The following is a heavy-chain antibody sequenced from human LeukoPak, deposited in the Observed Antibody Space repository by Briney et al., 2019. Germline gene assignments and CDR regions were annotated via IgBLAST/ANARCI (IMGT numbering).Heavy chain of an antibody. Sequence: PGGSLRLSCAASGFTFSNFAMTWVRQPPGKGLEWVSSIAASSGTYYADSLKGRFTISRDNARNSLYLQMNSLRAEDTAVYYCARIGAASSRDYWGQGTLVTVSS. J-gene: IGHJ4*02. CDR3: ARIGAASSRDY. CDR1: GFTFSNFA. V-gene: IGHV3-21*01. CDR2: IAASSGT. D-gene: IGHD6-13*01.